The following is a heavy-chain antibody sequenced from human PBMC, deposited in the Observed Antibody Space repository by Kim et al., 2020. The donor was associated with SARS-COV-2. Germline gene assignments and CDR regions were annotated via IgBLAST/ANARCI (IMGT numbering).Heavy chain of an antibody. V-gene: IGHV5-51*01. D-gene: IGHD3-10*01. Sequence: GESLKISCKGSGYSFTSYWIGWVRQMPGKGLEWMGIIYPGDSDTRYSPSFQGQVTISADKSISTAYLQWSSLKASDTAMYYCARRLLWFGEISQIAFDIWGQGTMVTVSS. CDR2: IYPGDSDT. CDR3: ARRLLWFGEISQIAFDI. J-gene: IGHJ3*02. CDR1: GYSFTSYW.